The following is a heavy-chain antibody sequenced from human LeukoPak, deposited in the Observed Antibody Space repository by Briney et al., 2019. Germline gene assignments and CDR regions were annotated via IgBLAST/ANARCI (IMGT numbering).Heavy chain of an antibody. J-gene: IGHJ4*02. CDR1: GDSVSSNSAA. D-gene: IGHD7-27*01. CDR3: ATLENWVFDY. Sequence: SQTLSLTCAISGDSVSSNSAAWNWIRQSPSRGLEWLGRTYYRSKWRNDYAVSVKSRITVNPDTSKNQFSLQLFSVTTEDTAVYDSATLENWVFDYWGQGTLVTVSS. CDR2: TYYRSKWRN. V-gene: IGHV6-1*01.